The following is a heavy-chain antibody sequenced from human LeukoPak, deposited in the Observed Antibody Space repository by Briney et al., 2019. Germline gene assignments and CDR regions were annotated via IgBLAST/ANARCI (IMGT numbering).Heavy chain of an antibody. V-gene: IGHV3-11*01. CDR3: ARDPYCSSTSCDYFDY. J-gene: IGHJ4*02. Sequence: GGSLRLSCAASGFTFSDYYMSWIRQAPEKGLEWVSYISSSGGTIYYADSVKGRFTISRDNAKNSLYLQMNSLRAEDTAVYYCARDPYCSSTSCDYFDYWGQGTLVTVSS. D-gene: IGHD2-2*01. CDR2: ISSSGGTI. CDR1: GFTFSDYY.